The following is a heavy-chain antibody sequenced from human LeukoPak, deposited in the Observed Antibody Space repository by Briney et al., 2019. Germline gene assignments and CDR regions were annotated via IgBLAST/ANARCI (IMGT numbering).Heavy chain of an antibody. CDR1: GFTFSSYW. V-gene: IGHV3-7*01. D-gene: IGHD4-17*01. CDR2: IKQDGSEK. J-gene: IGHJ6*02. Sequence: GGSLRLSCAASGFTFSSYWMSWVRQAPGKGLEWVANIKQDGSEKYYVDSVKGRFTISRDNAKNSLYLQMNSLRAEDTAVYYCARVAVTTRYYGMDVWGQGTTVTVSS. CDR3: ARVAVTTRYYGMDV.